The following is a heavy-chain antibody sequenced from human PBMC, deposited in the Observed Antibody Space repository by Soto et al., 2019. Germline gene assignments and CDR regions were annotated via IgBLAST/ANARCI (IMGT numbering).Heavy chain of an antibody. CDR1: GFTFSSYG. CDR2: ISYDGSNK. V-gene: IGHV3-30*18. CDR3: AKDLYSGYDFSANDY. J-gene: IGHJ4*02. Sequence: GGSLRLSCAASGFTFSSYGMHWVRQAPGKGLEWVAVISYDGSNKYYADSVKGRFTISRDNSKNTLYLQMNSLRAEDTAVYYCAKDLYSGYDFSANDYWGQGTLVTVSS. D-gene: IGHD5-12*01.